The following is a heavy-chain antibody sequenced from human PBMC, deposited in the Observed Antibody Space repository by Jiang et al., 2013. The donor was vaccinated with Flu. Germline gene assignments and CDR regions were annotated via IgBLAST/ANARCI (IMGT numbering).Heavy chain of an antibody. CDR3: ARTPYYDSSGPDAFDI. V-gene: IGHV1-46*01. D-gene: IGHD3-22*01. Sequence: SGAEVKKPGASVKVSCKASGYTFTSYYMHWVRQAPGQGLEWMGIINPSGGSTSYAQKFQGRVTMTRDTSTSTVYMELSSLRSEDTAVYYCARTPYYDSSGPDAFDIWGQGTMVTVSS. J-gene: IGHJ3*02. CDR2: INPSGGST. CDR1: GYTFTSYY.